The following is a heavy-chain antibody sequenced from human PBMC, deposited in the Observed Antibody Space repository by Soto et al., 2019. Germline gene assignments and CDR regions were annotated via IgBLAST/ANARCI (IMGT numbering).Heavy chain of an antibody. D-gene: IGHD2-15*01. Sequence: EVQLVQSGAEVKKPGESLKISCKGPGYIFTNYWIAWVRQMPGKGLEWMGIIYPDDSDTRYSPSFQGQVSISADKSITTAYLQWSSLKASDTAMYYCTRLSPRYCNGDTCPPPYSYGMDVWGQGTTVTVSS. V-gene: IGHV5-51*03. CDR1: GYIFTNYW. CDR3: TRLSPRYCNGDTCPPPYSYGMDV. CDR2: IYPDDSDT. J-gene: IGHJ6*02.